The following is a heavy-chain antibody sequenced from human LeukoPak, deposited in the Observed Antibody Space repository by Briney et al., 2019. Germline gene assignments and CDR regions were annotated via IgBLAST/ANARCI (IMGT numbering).Heavy chain of an antibody. J-gene: IGHJ4*02. CDR2: ISAYNGNT. Sequence: ASVKVSCKASGYTFTSYGISWVRQAPGQGLEWMGWISAYNGNTNYAQKLQGRVTMTTDTSTSTAYMELRSLRSDDTAVYYCARGLVSGFGELSSPDYWGQGTLVTASS. CDR3: ARGLVSGFGELSSPDY. D-gene: IGHD3-10*01. V-gene: IGHV1-18*01. CDR1: GYTFTSYG.